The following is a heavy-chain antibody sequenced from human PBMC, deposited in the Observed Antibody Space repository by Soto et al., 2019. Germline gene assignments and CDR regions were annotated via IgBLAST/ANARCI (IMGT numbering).Heavy chain of an antibody. V-gene: IGHV3-30*18. CDR1: GFTFSSYG. D-gene: IGHD2-8*01. CDR3: AKNRYCTNGVCYTPPPIYYYYYGMDV. J-gene: IGHJ6*02. Sequence: GGSLRLSCAASGFTFSSYGMHWVRQAPGKGLEWVAVISYDGSNKYYADSVKGRFTISRDNSKNTLYLQMNSLRAEDTDVYYCAKNRYCTNGVCYTPPPIYYYYYGMDVWGQGTTVTVSS. CDR2: ISYDGSNK.